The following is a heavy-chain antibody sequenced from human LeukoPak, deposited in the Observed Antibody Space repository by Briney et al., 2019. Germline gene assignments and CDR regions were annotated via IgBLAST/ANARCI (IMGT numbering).Heavy chain of an antibody. V-gene: IGHV3-23*01. J-gene: IGHJ4*02. Sequence: GGSLRLSCPASGFTFISYAMSWVRQAPGKGLAGVSAISGSGGSTYYADTVKGRFTISRDNSKNTLYLQMNSLRAEDTAVYYCAKDPRGYYDSSGHLSWGQGTLVTVSS. D-gene: IGHD3-22*01. CDR2: ISGSGGST. CDR3: AKDPRGYYDSSGHLS. CDR1: GFTFISYA.